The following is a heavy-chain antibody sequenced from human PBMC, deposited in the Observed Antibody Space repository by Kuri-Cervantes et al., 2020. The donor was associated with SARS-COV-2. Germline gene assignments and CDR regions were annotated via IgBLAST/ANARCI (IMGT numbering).Heavy chain of an antibody. CDR2: ISYDGSNK. D-gene: IGHD6-19*01. CDR1: GFTFSSYA. CDR3: ARSGAGQWLDHGQGDLYYYYYGMDV. V-gene: IGHV3-30-3*01. J-gene: IGHJ6*02. Sequence: GESLKISCAASGFTFSSYAMHWVRQAPGKGLEWVAVISYDGSNKYYADSVKGRFTISRDNSKNTLYPQMKSLRAEDTAVYYCARSGAGQWLDHGQGDLYYYYYGMDVWGQGTTVTVSS.